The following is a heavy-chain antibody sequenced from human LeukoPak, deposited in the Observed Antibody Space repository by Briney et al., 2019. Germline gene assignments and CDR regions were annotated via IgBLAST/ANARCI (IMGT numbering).Heavy chain of an antibody. D-gene: IGHD3-10*02. V-gene: IGHV3-73*01. CDR2: IKTKAESYAT. J-gene: IGHJ2*01. CDR1: GFTFSGSD. CDR3: SRRMFTADWHLDL. Sequence: PGGSLKLSCAASGFTFSGSDIHWVRQASGKGLEWIGRIKTKAESYATAYVVSVKGRFTLSRDDSKNTAFLQMNNLKTEDTAVYYCSRRMFTADWHLDLWGRGTLVTVSS.